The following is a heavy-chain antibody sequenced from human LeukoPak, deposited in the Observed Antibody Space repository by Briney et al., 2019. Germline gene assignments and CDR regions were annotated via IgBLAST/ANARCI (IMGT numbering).Heavy chain of an antibody. CDR3: ARAPPHY. Sequence: SETLSLTCTVSGGSISSYYWSWIRQPPGKGLEWIGYIYYSGSTYYNPSLKSRVTISVDTSKNQFSLKLSSVTAADTAVYYCARAPPHYWGQGTLVTVSS. CDR2: IYYSGST. V-gene: IGHV4-59*12. CDR1: GGSISSYY. J-gene: IGHJ4*02.